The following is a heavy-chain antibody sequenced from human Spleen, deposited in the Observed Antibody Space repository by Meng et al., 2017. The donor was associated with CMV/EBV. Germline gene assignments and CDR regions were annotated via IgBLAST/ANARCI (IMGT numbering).Heavy chain of an antibody. J-gene: IGHJ4*02. CDR3: ARDAGRLGYFDF. V-gene: IGHV3-53*05. CDR1: GFTFSSYW. D-gene: IGHD4-11*01. Sequence: GGSLRLSCAASGFTFSSYWMHWVRQVPGKGLVWVSVIYSGGSTYYADSVKGRFTISRDNSKNTLYLQMNSLRAADTAVYYCARDAGRLGYFDFWGQGALVTVSS. CDR2: IYSGGST.